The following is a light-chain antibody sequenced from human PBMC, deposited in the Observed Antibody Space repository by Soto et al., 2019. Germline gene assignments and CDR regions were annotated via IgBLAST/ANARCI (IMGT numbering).Light chain of an antibody. CDR1: QDISNY. Sequence: DIQMTQSPSSLSASVGDRVTITCQASQDISNYLNWYQQKPGKAPKLLIYDASTLETGVPSRFSGSGSGTDFTFTISSLQTEDIATYYCQQYDNLPYTFGQGTKLEIK. CDR2: DAS. V-gene: IGKV1-33*01. J-gene: IGKJ2*01. CDR3: QQYDNLPYT.